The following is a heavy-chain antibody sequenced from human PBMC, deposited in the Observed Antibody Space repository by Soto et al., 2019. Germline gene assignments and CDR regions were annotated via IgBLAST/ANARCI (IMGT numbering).Heavy chain of an antibody. J-gene: IGHJ4*02. CDR2: IYWDDDK. V-gene: IGHV2-5*02. Sequence: QITLKESGPTLVKPTQTLTLTCTFSGFSLSTSGVGAGWIRQPPGKALEWLALIYWDDDKRYSPSLKSRLTITKDTSKNQVVLTMTNMDPVDTATYYCAHRPPYYDSSGYYFDYWGQGTLVTVSS. CDR1: GFSLSTSGVG. CDR3: AHRPPYYDSSGYYFDY. D-gene: IGHD3-22*01.